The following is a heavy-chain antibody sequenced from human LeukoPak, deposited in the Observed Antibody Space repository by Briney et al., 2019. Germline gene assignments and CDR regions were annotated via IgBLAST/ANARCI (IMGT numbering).Heavy chain of an antibody. CDR3: ARHILEEHWFDP. CDR2: INHSGST. J-gene: IGHJ5*02. V-gene: IGHV4-34*01. CDR1: GGSFSGYY. Sequence: KPSETLSLTCAVYGGSFSGYYWSWIRQPPGKGLEWIGEINHSGSTNYNPSLKSRVTISVDTSKNQFSLKLSSVTAADTAVYYCARHILEEHWFDPWGLGTLVIVSS. D-gene: IGHD1-1*01.